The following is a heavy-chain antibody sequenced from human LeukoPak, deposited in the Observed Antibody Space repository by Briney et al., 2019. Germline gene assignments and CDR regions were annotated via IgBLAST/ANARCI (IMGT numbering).Heavy chain of an antibody. CDR1: GFPIDEYA. Sequence: PGGSLRLSCTASGFPIDEYAMTWVRQAPGQGLEWISFLTSGGVSAFYADSVRGRFTVSRDDARNSLSLYMNTLRADDTAVYYCASSLNTVMVSPYYLEYWGPGTLVTVSS. CDR3: ASSLNTVMVSPYYLEY. V-gene: IGHV3-48*03. CDR2: LTSGGVSA. J-gene: IGHJ4*02. D-gene: IGHD5-18*01.